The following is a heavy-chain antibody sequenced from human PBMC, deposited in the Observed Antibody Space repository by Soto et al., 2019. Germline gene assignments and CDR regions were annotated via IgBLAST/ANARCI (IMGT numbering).Heavy chain of an antibody. CDR2: ISVSGGST. D-gene: IGHD1-26*01. Sequence: PGGSLRLSCAASGFTFSSYAMSWVRQAPGKGLEWVSAISVSGGSTYYADSVKGRFTTSRDNSKNTLYLQMNSLRAEDTAVYYCAKDGVSGSYYFYFDSWGQGALVTVYS. CDR1: GFTFSSYA. V-gene: IGHV3-23*01. J-gene: IGHJ4*02. CDR3: AKDGVSGSYYFYFDS.